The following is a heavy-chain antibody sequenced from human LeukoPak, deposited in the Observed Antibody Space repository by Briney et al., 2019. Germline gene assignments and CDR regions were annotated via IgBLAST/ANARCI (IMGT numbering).Heavy chain of an antibody. D-gene: IGHD4-17*01. J-gene: IGHJ5*02. V-gene: IGHV3-53*01. CDR3: IVFGDSNH. Sequence: KGLEWVSAIHTSGDTCYADSVKGRFTISRDTSKNTLYLQINSLRVEDTAVYYCIVFGDSNHWGQGTLVTVSS. CDR2: IHTSGDT.